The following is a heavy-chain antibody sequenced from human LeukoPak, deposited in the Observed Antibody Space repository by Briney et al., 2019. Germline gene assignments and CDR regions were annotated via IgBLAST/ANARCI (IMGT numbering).Heavy chain of an antibody. V-gene: IGHV3-7*01. CDR1: GFTLSSYW. Sequence: PGGSLRLSCAASGFTLSSYWMSWVRQAPGKGLEWVANIKQDGSEKYYVDSVKGRFTISRDNAKNSLYLQMNSLRAEDTAVYYCARTGYSSSWYWFDPWGQGTLVTVSS. J-gene: IGHJ5*02. CDR2: IKQDGSEK. CDR3: ARTGYSSSWYWFDP. D-gene: IGHD6-13*01.